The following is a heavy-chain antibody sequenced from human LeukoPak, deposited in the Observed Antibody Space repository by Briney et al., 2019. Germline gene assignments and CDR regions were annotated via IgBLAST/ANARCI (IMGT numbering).Heavy chain of an antibody. V-gene: IGHV3-23*01. D-gene: IGHD4-4*01. Sequence: GGSLRLSCAASGFTFDDYGMSWVRQAPGKGLEWVSAISGSGGSTYYADSVKGRFTISRDNSKNTLYLQMNSLRAEDTAVYYCVKLGSNYEYYFDYWGQGTLVTVSS. CDR3: VKLGSNYEYYFDY. J-gene: IGHJ4*02. CDR2: ISGSGGST. CDR1: GFTFDDYG.